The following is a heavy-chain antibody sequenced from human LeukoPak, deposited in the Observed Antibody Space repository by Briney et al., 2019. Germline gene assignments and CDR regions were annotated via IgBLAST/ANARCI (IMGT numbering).Heavy chain of an antibody. CDR2: IYADGSS. CDR1: GGSVSSDNSY. CDR3: ARGKIYGSVT. V-gene: IGHV4-61*02. Sequence: PSETLSLTCTVSGGSVSSDNSYWNWIRQPAGKGLEWIGRIYADGSSTYNPSLKSRVTISVDSSKNQFSLKLSSVTAADTAVYYCARGKIYGSVTWGQGTLVTVSS. J-gene: IGHJ5*02. D-gene: IGHD3-10*01.